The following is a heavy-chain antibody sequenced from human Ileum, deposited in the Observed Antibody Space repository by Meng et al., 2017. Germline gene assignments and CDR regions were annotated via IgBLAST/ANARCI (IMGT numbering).Heavy chain of an antibody. CDR1: GYTFTTYG. CDR3: AREGAYNGGDY. CDR2: MNTDKGNT. Sequence: QVQLVQSGAELKKPGASLKVSCKASGYTFTTYGISWVRQAPGQGLEWMGWMNTDKGNTNYAQKFQGRVTMTRDTSTSTAYMELRSLRSDDTAVYYCAREGAYNGGDYWGQGTLVTVSS. V-gene: IGHV1-18*01. D-gene: IGHD1-1*01. J-gene: IGHJ4*02.